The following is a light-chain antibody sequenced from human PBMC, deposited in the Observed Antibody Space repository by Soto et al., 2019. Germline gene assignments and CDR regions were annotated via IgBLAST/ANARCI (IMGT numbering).Light chain of an antibody. V-gene: IGKV3-15*01. CDR1: QSVSSN. CDR3: QQYNNWPWT. J-gene: IGKJ1*01. Sequence: EVARKQGPATRSGSTGEKATLSGRASQSVSSNLAWYQRKPGQAPRLLIYGASTRATGIPARFSGSGSGTEFTLTSSSLQSEDFAVYYCQQYNNWPWTFGEGSNVDI. CDR2: GAS.